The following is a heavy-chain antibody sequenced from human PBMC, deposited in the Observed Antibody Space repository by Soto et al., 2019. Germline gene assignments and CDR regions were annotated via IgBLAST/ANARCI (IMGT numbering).Heavy chain of an antibody. J-gene: IGHJ6*02. D-gene: IGHD3-3*01. Sequence: PGESLKISCKGSGYSFTSYWIGWVRQMPGKGLEWMGIIYPGDSDTRYSPSFQGQVTISADKSISTAYPQWSSLKASDTAMYYCARSGNHPRYYYYGMDVWGQGTTVTVSS. CDR2: IYPGDSDT. CDR1: GYSFTSYW. CDR3: ARSGNHPRYYYYGMDV. V-gene: IGHV5-51*01.